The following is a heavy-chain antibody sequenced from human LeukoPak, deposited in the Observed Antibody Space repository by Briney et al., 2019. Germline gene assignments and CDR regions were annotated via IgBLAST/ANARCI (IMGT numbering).Heavy chain of an antibody. CDR2: INAGNGNT. CDR1: GYTFTSYA. CDR3: ARSYTVADDAFDI. V-gene: IGHV1-3*01. D-gene: IGHD4-23*01. J-gene: IGHJ3*02. Sequence: ASVKVSCKASGYTFTSYAMHWVRQAPGQRLEWMGWINAGNGNTKYSQKFQGRVTITRDTSASTAYMELSSLRSEDTAVNYCARSYTVADDAFDIWGQGTMVTVSS.